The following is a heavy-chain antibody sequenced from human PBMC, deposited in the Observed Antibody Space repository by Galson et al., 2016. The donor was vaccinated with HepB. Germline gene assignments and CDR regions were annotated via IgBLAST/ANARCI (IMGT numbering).Heavy chain of an antibody. D-gene: IGHD4-17*01. Sequence: CAISGDSVSRNGVTWNWIRQSPPRGLEWLGRTYYMSNWDYDYAVSVNSRITIIPDTSRNQFSLYLRSVTPEDTAVYYCARATDYGDYANGMDVRGGGTMVTVTS. V-gene: IGHV6-1*01. CDR1: GDSVSRNGVT. J-gene: IGHJ6*04. CDR2: TYYMSNWDY. CDR3: ARATDYGDYANGMDV.